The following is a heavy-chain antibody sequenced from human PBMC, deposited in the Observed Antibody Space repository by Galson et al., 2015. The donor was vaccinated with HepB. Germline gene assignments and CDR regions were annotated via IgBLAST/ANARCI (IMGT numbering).Heavy chain of an antibody. V-gene: IGHV3-48*01. D-gene: IGHD3-3*01. CDR2: ISSSSSTI. CDR1: GFTFSSYS. J-gene: IGHJ5*02. CDR3: ATAGNEVRFLEWLFGGNWFDP. Sequence: SLRLSCAASGFTFSSYSMNWVRQAPGKGLEWVSYISSSSSTIYYADSVKGRFTISRDNAKNSLYLQMNSLRAEDTAVYYCATAGNEVRFLEWLFGGNWFDPWGQGTLVTVSS.